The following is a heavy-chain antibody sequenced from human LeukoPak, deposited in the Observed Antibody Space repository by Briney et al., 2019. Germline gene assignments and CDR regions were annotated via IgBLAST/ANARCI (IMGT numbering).Heavy chain of an antibody. Sequence: SVKVSCKASGYTFTSYDISWVRQAPGQGLEWMGGIIPIFGTANYAQKFQGRVTITTDESTSTAYMELSSLRSEDTAVYYCAREGYSSSYLGYWGQGTLVTVSS. CDR3: AREGYSSSYLGY. D-gene: IGHD6-13*01. J-gene: IGHJ4*02. CDR2: IIPIFGTA. CDR1: GYTFTSYD. V-gene: IGHV1-69*05.